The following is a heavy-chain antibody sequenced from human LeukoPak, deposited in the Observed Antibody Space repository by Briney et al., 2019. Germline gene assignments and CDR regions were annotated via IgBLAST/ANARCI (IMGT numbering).Heavy chain of an antibody. Sequence: PGRSLRLSCTASGFTFGDYAMSWFRQAPGKGLEWVGFIRSKAYGGTTEYAASVKGRFTISRDDSKSIAYLQMNSLKTEDTAVYYCTRDRAAMVTPYYFDYWGQGTLVTVSS. V-gene: IGHV3-49*03. CDR1: GFTFGDYA. CDR2: IRSKAYGGTT. CDR3: TRDRAAMVTPYYFDY. J-gene: IGHJ4*02. D-gene: IGHD5-18*01.